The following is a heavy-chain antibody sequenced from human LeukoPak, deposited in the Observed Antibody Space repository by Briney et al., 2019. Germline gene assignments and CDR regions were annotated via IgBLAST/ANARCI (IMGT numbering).Heavy chain of an antibody. J-gene: IGHJ3*02. CDR3: ASGIGITQAFDI. CDR1: GFTFSSYA. CDR2: ISYDGSNK. V-gene: IGHV3-30*14. Sequence: GGSLRLSCAASGFTFSSYAMHWVRQAPGKGLEWVAVISYDGSNKYYADSVKGRFTISRDSSKNTLYLQMNSLRAEDTAVYYCASGIGITQAFDIWGQGTMVTVSS. D-gene: IGHD1-20*01.